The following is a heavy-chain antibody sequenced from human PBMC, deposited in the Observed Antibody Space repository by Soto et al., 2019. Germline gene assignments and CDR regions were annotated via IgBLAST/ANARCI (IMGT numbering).Heavy chain of an antibody. CDR3: ARMRQGCSANNCYFDP. V-gene: IGHV4-4*02. D-gene: IGHD1-1*01. J-gene: IGHJ5*01. CDR1: GGSVRAPDW. CDR2: VHISGHS. Sequence: PSETLSLTCTLSGGSVRAPDWWNWVRQSPDKGLEWIAEVHISGHSNYNPSLRSRVSVSIDSSKNQFYLNSNSVTAADTAIYYCARMRQGCSANNCYFDPWGQGTQVTVSS.